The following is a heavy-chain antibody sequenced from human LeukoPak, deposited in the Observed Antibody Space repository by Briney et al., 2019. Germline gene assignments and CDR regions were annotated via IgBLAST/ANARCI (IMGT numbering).Heavy chain of an antibody. CDR3: AREGRIGSSGSTPQV. CDR2: ISSSSSYI. CDR1: GFPFSSYE. V-gene: IGHV3-21*01. D-gene: IGHD3-22*01. J-gene: IGHJ4*02. Sequence: PGGSLRLSCTASGFPFSSYEMNWVRQAPGKGLEWVSSISSSSSYIYYADSVKGRFTISRDNAKNSLYLQMNSLRAEDTAVYYCAREGRIGSSGSTPQVWGQGTLVTVSS.